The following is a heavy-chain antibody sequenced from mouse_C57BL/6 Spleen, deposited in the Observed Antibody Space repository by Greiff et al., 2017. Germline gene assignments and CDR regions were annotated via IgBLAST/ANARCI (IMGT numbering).Heavy chain of an antibody. CDR1: GYTFTDYN. V-gene: IGHV1-18*01. D-gene: IGHD1-1*01. J-gene: IGHJ1*03. Sequence: EVQLQESGPELVKPGASVKIPCKASGYTFTDYNMDWVKQSHGKSLEWIGDINPNNGGTIYNQKFKGKATLTVDTSSSTAYMELSSLTSKDTAVYYCARDAMSDYYGRGYFDVWGTGTTVTVSS. CDR3: ARDAMSDYYGRGYFDV. CDR2: INPNNGGT.